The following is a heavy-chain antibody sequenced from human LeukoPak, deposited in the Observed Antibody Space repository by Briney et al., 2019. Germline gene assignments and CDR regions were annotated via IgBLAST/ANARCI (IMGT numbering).Heavy chain of an antibody. V-gene: IGHV4-59*01. CDR2: IYYSGST. J-gene: IGHJ5*02. CDR3: ARGKQQLPNWFDP. Sequence: ASETLSLTCTVSGGSISSYYWSWIRQPPGKGLEWIGYIYYSGSTNYNPSLKSRVTISVDTSKNQFSLKLSSVTAADTAVYYCARGKQQLPNWFDPWGQGTLVTVSS. D-gene: IGHD6-13*01. CDR1: GGSISSYY.